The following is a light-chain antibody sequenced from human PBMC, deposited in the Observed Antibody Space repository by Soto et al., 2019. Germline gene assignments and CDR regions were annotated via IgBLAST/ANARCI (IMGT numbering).Light chain of an antibody. J-gene: IGLJ3*02. Sequence: QSVLTQPASVSGSPGQTITISCTGTSSDIGGYDVVSWYQQHPGKAPKLLIYEVAKRPSGVSNRFSGSKSGSTASLTVSGLQDEDEADYHCCSFAGGTTFWLFGGGTQLTVL. V-gene: IGLV2-23*02. CDR2: EVA. CDR1: SSDIGGYDV. CDR3: CSFAGGTTFWL.